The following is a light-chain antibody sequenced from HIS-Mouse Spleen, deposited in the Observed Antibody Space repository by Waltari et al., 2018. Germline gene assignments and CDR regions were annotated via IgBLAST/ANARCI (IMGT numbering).Light chain of an antibody. V-gene: IGLV2-8*01. CDR2: EVS. J-gene: IGLJ2*01. Sequence: QSALTQPPSASGSPGQSVNIPCTGTSSHVGGYNYVSWYQQHPGKAPNLMIYEVSKPPSGVPDRFSGSKSGNTASLTVSGLQAEDEADYYCSSYAGSNNLVFGGGTKLTVL. CDR3: SSYAGSNNLV. CDR1: SSHVGGYNY.